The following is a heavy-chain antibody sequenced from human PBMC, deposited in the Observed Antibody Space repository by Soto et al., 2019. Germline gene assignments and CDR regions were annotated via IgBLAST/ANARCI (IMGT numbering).Heavy chain of an antibody. V-gene: IGHV5-51*01. J-gene: IGHJ6*02. CDR3: ARPKGGHSPQGYYYGMDV. CDR2: ICPGDSDT. Sequence: GESLKISCKGFGYSFTDYWIACVRPMPGKGLEWMGIICPGDSDTKYSPSFRGQVSISADKSINTAYLQWSSLQASDTAVYYCARPKGGHSPQGYYYGMDVWGQGTTVTVSS. CDR1: GYSFTDYW. D-gene: IGHD3-16*01.